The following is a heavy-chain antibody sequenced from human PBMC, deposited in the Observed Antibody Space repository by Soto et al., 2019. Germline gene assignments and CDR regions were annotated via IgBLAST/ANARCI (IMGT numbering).Heavy chain of an antibody. CDR3: ARLKGYGDYVGSFDY. CDR1: GGSISSYY. D-gene: IGHD4-17*01. J-gene: IGHJ4*02. V-gene: IGHV4-59*01. Sequence: PSETLSLTCTVSGGSISSYYWSWIRQPPGKGLEWIGYIYYSGSTNYNPSLKSRVTISVDTSKNQFSLKLSSVTAADTAVYYCARLKGYGDYVGSFDYWGQGTLVTVSS. CDR2: IYYSGST.